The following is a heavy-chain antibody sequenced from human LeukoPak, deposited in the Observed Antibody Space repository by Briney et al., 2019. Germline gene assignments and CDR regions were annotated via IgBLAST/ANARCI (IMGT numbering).Heavy chain of an antibody. Sequence: GGSLRLSCAASRFSFSNYWMHWVRQAPGKGLVWVSRVKSDGSNPSYADSVKGRFTISRDNAKNSLYLQMNSLRAEDTAVYYCARDRYFDWLFDYWGQGALVTVSS. CDR2: VKSDGSNP. CDR1: RFSFSNYW. V-gene: IGHV3-74*01. CDR3: ARDRYFDWLFDY. D-gene: IGHD3-9*01. J-gene: IGHJ4*02.